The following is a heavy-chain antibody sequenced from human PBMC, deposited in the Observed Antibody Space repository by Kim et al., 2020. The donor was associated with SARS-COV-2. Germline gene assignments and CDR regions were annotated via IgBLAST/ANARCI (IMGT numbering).Heavy chain of an antibody. CDR1: GFTFSSYA. CDR3: ARGGGIQLWEADY. D-gene: IGHD5-18*01. V-gene: IGHV3-30*04. J-gene: IGHJ4*02. Sequence: GGSLRLSCAASGFTFSSYAMHWVRQAPGKGLEWVAVISYDGSNKYYADSVKGRFTISRDNSKNTLYLQMNSLRAEDTAVYYCARGGGIQLWEADYWGQGTLVTVSS. CDR2: ISYDGSNK.